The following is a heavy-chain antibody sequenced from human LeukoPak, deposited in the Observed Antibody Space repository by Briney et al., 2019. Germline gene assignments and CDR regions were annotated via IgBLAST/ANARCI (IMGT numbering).Heavy chain of an antibody. D-gene: IGHD6-19*01. J-gene: IGHJ6*03. CDR2: IYYSGYT. CDR3: AREGYSSGWYPITSYYYYYYYMDV. CDR1: GGSISSYY. Sequence: PSETLSLTCTVSGGSISSYYWSWIRQPPGKGLEWIGYIYYSGYTNYNPSLKSRVTISVDTSKNQFSLKLSSVTAADTAVYYCAREGYSSGWYPITSYYYYYYYMDVWGKGTTVTVSS. V-gene: IGHV4-59*12.